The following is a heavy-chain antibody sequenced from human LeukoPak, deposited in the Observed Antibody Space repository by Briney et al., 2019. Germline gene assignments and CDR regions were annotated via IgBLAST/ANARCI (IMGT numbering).Heavy chain of an antibody. D-gene: IGHD4-17*01. Sequence: ASVKVSCKASGYTFTGYYMHWVRQAPGQGLEWMGWINPNSGGTNYAQKFQGRVTMTRDTSISTAYMELSRLRSDDTAVYYCARRHNGDYGPGFMEYWGQGTLVTVSS. CDR2: INPNSGGT. J-gene: IGHJ4*02. CDR1: GYTFTGYY. V-gene: IGHV1-2*02. CDR3: ARRHNGDYGPGFMEY.